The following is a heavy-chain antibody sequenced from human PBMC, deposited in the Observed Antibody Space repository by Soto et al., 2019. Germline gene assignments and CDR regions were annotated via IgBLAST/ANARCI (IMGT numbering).Heavy chain of an antibody. D-gene: IGHD3-10*01. J-gene: IGHJ6*02. CDR2: ISPSGGST. CDR3: ARDLPGNYGSGSYLAYYYGMDV. Sequence: ASVKVSCKASGYTFTSYYMHWVRQAPGQGLEWMGIISPSGGSTSYAQKIQGRVNMTRDTSTSTVYMELSSLRSEDTAVYYCARDLPGNYGSGSYLAYYYGMDVWGQGTTVTVSS. CDR1: GYTFTSYY. V-gene: IGHV1-46*01.